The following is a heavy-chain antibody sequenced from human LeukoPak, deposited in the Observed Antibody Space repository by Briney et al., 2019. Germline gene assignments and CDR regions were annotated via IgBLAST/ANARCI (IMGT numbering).Heavy chain of an antibody. V-gene: IGHV3-7*01. CDR1: GFTFSDYW. D-gene: IGHD2-21*02. CDR3: ARGKPDFAF. CDR2: IKDDGSEK. Sequence: GGSLRLSCEASGFTFSDYWMSWVRQAPGKGLEWVANIKDDGSEKYYVESVKGRFTISRDNAKNAVYLQMNSLTAEDTAVYYCARGKPDFAFWGQGTLVTVSS. J-gene: IGHJ4*02.